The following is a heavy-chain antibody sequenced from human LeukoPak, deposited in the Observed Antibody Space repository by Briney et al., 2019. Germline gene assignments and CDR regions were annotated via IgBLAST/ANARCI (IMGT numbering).Heavy chain of an antibody. CDR1: GFTFSSYS. V-gene: IGHV3-9*01. CDR2: ITWNSGSL. J-gene: IGHJ4*02. Sequence: GGSLRLSCAASGFTFSSYSMNWVRQAPGKGLEWVSGITWNSGSLDYADSVKGRFTISRDNAKNSLSLQMNSLRAEDTALYYCSKGSGTYLPDYFDYWGQGTLVTVSS. D-gene: IGHD1-26*01. CDR3: SKGSGTYLPDYFDY.